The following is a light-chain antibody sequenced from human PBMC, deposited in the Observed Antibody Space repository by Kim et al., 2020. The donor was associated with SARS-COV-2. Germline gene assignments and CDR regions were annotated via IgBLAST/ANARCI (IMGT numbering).Light chain of an antibody. V-gene: IGKV1D-13*01. CDR2: DAS. CDR3: QQFNNYLYT. CDR1: QDISSA. Sequence: AIQLTQSPSSLSASVGDRVTITCRASQDISSALAWYQQKPGKDPKLLIFDASSLKSGVPSRFSGSGSGTDFTLTISSLQPEDYATYYCQQFNNYLYTFGQWTKLEI. J-gene: IGKJ2*01.